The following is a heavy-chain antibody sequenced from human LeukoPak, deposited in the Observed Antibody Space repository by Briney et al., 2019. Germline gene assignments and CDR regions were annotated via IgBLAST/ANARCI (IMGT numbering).Heavy chain of an antibody. D-gene: IGHD3-10*01. CDR1: GGSISSGGYS. J-gene: IGHJ5*02. CDR3: ARGTMVRGVVRWFDP. V-gene: IGHV4-30-2*01. CDR2: IYHSGST. Sequence: SETLSLTCAVSGGSISSGGYSWSWIRQPPGKGLEWIGYIYHSGSTYYNPSLKSRVTISVDRSKNQFSLKLSSVTAADTAVYYCARGTMVRGVVRWFDPWGQGTLVTVSS.